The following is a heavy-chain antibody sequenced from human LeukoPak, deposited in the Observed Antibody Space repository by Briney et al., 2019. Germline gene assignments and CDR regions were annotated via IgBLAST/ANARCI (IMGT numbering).Heavy chain of an antibody. J-gene: IGHJ4*02. CDR2: LSGRGGST. CDR3: ARHIDSSHYPFDY. CDR1: GFTFSSYV. D-gene: IGHD6-13*01. V-gene: IGHV3-23*01. Sequence: GGSLRLSCAASGFTFSSYVMSWVRQAPGKGLEWVSSLSGRGGSTFYADPVKGRFTISRDISTNIVYLQMDSLRVDDTAVYYCARHIDSSHYPFDYWGQGTRVTVSS.